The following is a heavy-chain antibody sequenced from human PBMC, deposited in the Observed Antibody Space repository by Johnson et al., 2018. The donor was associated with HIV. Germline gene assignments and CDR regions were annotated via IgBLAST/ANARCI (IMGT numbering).Heavy chain of an antibody. V-gene: IGHV3-74*01. CDR1: GFTVSSNY. J-gene: IGHJ3*02. Sequence: EVQLLESGGGLIQPGGSLRLSCAASGFTVSSNYMSWVRQAPGKGLEWVSRMNADGKSTTYADSVKGRFTISRDNAKNTLYLQMNSLRAEDTAVYYCAREQELIGERAFDIWGQGTMVTVSS. CDR2: MNADGKST. CDR3: AREQELIGERAFDI. D-gene: IGHD6-13*01.